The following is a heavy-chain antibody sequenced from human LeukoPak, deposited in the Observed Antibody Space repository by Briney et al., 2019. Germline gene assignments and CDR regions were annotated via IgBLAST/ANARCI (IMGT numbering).Heavy chain of an antibody. CDR2: IRGSGGGT. CDR3: AKGDSSSWQLDY. V-gene: IGHV3-23*01. CDR1: GFTFNCYA. D-gene: IGHD6-13*01. Sequence: GGSLRLSCVAFGFTFNCYATSWVRQAPGKGLGWVSAIRGSGGGTYYADSVKGRFTIYRDNSKNTLYLQMNSLRVEDTAVYYCAKGDSSSWQLDYWGQGTLVTVSS. J-gene: IGHJ4*02.